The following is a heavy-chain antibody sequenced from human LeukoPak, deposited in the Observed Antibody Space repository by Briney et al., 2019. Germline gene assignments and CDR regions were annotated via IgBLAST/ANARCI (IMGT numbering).Heavy chain of an antibody. D-gene: IGHD2-2*01. V-gene: IGHV4-34*01. Sequence: SSETLSLTCAVYGGSFSGYYWSWIRQPQGKGLEWIGEINHSGSTNYNPSLKSRVTISVDTSKNQFSLKLSSVTAADTAVYYCAIVVPDAWGQGTLVTVSS. J-gene: IGHJ5*02. CDR3: AIVVPDA. CDR1: GGSFSGYY. CDR2: INHSGST.